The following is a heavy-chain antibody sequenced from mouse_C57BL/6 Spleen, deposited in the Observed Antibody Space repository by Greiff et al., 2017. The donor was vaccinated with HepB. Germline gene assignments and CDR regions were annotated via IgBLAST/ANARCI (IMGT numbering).Heavy chain of an antibody. Sequence: VQLQQSGTELVKPGASVKLSCKASGYTFTSYWMHWVKQRPGQGLEWIGNINPSNGGTNYNEKFKSKATLTVDKSSSTAYMQLSSLTSGDSAVYYCARSGPSLLRSFDYWGQGTTLTVSS. CDR1: GYTFTSYW. J-gene: IGHJ2*01. D-gene: IGHD1-2*01. CDR3: ARSGPSLLRSFDY. V-gene: IGHV1-53*01. CDR2: INPSNGGT.